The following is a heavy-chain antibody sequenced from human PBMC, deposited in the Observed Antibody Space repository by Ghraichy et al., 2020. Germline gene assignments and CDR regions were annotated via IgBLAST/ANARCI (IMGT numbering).Heavy chain of an antibody. D-gene: IGHD2-21*02. CDR3: AKGAQVVTASTFDY. J-gene: IGHJ4*02. V-gene: IGHV3-23*01. CDR1: GFTFSSYA. Sequence: GSLNITCAASGFTFSSYAMSWVRQAPGKGLEWVSAISGSGGSTYYADSVKGRFTISRDNSKNTLYLQMNSLRAEDTAVYYCAKGAQVVTASTFDYWGQGTLVTVSS. CDR2: ISGSGGST.